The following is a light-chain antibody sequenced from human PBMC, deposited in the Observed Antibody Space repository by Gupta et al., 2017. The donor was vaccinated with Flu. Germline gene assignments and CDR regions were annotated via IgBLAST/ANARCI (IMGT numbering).Light chain of an antibody. CDR3: QQYFVTPFT. Sequence: DITLTQSPDSVAVSLGERATINCRSSQNVLYISNNKNYLAWYQQRPGQPPKLLLYWASTRESGVPDRFSGSGSGTDFTLTISSLQAEDVAVYYCQQYFVTPFTFGPGTKVDI. V-gene: IGKV4-1*01. CDR2: WAS. J-gene: IGKJ3*01. CDR1: QNVLYISNNKNY.